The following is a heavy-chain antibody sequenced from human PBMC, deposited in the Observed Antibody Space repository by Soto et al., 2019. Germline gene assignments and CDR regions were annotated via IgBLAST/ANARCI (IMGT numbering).Heavy chain of an antibody. J-gene: IGHJ4*01. CDR3: AXXLDQPPVGLYFDT. CDR1: GGTFNSYL. CDR2: IIPAFGTA. D-gene: IGHD2-2*01. V-gene: IGHV1-69*06. Sequence: QVQLVQSGAEVKNPGSSVKVSCKTSGGTFNSYLIDWVRQAPGQGLEWMGGIIPAFGTAKYAQKFQGRVTXTAXXSTTTAYMELRTLTXEXTXXXXCAXXLDQPPVGLYFDTWGXGTLXTVSX.